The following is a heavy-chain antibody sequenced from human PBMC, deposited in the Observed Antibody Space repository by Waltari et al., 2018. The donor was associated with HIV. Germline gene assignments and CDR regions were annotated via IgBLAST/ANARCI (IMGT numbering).Heavy chain of an antibody. CDR3: ARGRYYGMDV. Sequence: EVQLVESGGGLVQTGGSLRLSCAASGFTFSPFWTHWVRQTPGKGLVWVSGINSDGSSTTYADSVKGRFTISRDNPKNTLYLQMSSLRAEDTAVYFCARGRYYGMDVWGQGTTVTVSS. CDR2: INSDGSST. CDR1: GFTFSPFW. J-gene: IGHJ6*02. V-gene: IGHV3-74*01.